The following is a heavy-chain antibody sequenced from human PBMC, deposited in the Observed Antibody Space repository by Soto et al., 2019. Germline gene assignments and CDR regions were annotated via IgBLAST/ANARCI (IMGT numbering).Heavy chain of an antibody. Sequence: QITLKESAPTLVQPTQPLTLTCTFSGFSLSTSGEGVGWIRQPPGKALEWLALIYWDDDKRYSPSLKSRLTITKDTSKNQVVLTLTNMDPVDTGTYYCAHESRGSNLDYSWFDPWGQGTLVTVSS. CDR3: AHESRGSNLDYSWFDP. J-gene: IGHJ5*02. CDR2: IYWDDDK. D-gene: IGHD1-7*01. V-gene: IGHV2-5*02. CDR1: GFSLSTSGEG.